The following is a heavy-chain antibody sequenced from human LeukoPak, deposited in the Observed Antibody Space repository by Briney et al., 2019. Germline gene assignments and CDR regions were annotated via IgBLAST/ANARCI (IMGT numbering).Heavy chain of an antibody. Sequence: GRSLRLSCAASGFTFSSYAMHWVRQAPGKGLEWVAVISYDGSSKYYADSVKGRFTISRDNSKNTLYLQMNSLRAEDTAVYYCARDYGSGYYYGMDVWGQGTTVTVSS. J-gene: IGHJ6*02. D-gene: IGHD3-10*01. CDR1: GFTFSSYA. V-gene: IGHV3-30-3*01. CDR3: ARDYGSGYYYGMDV. CDR2: ISYDGSSK.